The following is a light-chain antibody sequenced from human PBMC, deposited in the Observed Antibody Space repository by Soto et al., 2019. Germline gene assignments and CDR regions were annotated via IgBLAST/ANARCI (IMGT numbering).Light chain of an antibody. V-gene: IGKV1-5*01. J-gene: IGKJ1*01. CDR2: DAS. CDR3: QQYNNYPRT. CDR1: ESIRTW. Sequence: DIHMTQSPSTLSASIGDRVTITCRASESIRTWLAWYQHKPGKAPKFLIYDASSLESGVPSRFSGSGSGTEFTLTISSLQPDDFAIYYCQQYNNYPRTFGQGTKV.